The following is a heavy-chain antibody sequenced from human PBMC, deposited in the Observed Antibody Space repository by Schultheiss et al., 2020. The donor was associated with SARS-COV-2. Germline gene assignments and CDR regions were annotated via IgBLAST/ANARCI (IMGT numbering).Heavy chain of an antibody. J-gene: IGHJ4*02. CDR1: GFTFSSYA. D-gene: IGHD3-3*01. Sequence: GGSLRLSCAASGFTFSSYAMHWVRQAPGKGLEWVAVISYDGSNKYYADSVKGRFTISRDNSKNTLYLQMNSLRAEDTAVYYCAHYDFWSGSSLDHWGQGTLVTVSS. CDR3: AHYDFWSGSSLDH. CDR2: ISYDGSNK. V-gene: IGHV3-30*07.